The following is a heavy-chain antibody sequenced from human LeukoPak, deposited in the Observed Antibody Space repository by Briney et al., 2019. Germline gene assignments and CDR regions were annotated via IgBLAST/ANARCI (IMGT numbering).Heavy chain of an antibody. J-gene: IGHJ4*02. Sequence: SHTLSLTCAISGDSVSSNSACWTWIRQSPSRGLEGLGRTCYRSRWGSDYAPSLKSRISINADTSKNQFSLQLNSVTPEDTAVYYCAREGDWAGTAYWGQGTLVAVSA. V-gene: IGHV6-1*01. D-gene: IGHD3/OR15-3a*01. CDR1: GDSVSSNSAC. CDR3: AREGDWAGTAY. CDR2: TCYRSRWGS.